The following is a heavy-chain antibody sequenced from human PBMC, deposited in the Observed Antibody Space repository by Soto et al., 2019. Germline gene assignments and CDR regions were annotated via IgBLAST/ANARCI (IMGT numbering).Heavy chain of an antibody. CDR1: GFTLSSYW. CDR3: AVAVAGPTAIGY. CDR2: INSDGSRT. J-gene: IGHJ4*02. Sequence: GSLRLSCAASGFTLSSYWMHWVRQAPGKGLVWVSRINSDGSRTSYADSVKGRFTISRDNAKNTLYLQMNSLRAEDTAVYYSAVAVAGPTAIGYWGQGTLVTVSS. V-gene: IGHV3-74*01. D-gene: IGHD6-19*01.